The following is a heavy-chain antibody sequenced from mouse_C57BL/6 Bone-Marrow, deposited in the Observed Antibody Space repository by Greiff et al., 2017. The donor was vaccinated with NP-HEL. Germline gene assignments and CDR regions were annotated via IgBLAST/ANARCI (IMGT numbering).Heavy chain of an antibody. CDR2: IHPNSGST. V-gene: IGHV1-64*01. J-gene: IGHJ4*01. D-gene: IGHD1-1*01. CDR3: ARRDYGSSYGAMDY. CDR1: GYTFTSYW. Sequence: VQLQQPGAELVKPGASVKLSCKASGYTFTSYWMHWVKQRPGQGLEWIGMIHPNSGSTNYNEKFKSKATLTVDKSSSTAYMQLSSLTSEDSAVYYCARRDYGSSYGAMDYWGQVTSVTVSS.